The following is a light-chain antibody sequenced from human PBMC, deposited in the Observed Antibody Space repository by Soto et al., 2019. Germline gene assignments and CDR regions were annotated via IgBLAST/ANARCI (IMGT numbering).Light chain of an antibody. CDR2: ASS. V-gene: IGKV1-9*01. CDR3: QQLNTFPVT. J-gene: IGKJ5*01. Sequence: DIQLTQSPSFLSASVGDRVTISCRASQGSSSYLAWYQQTPGKAPKLLIYASSILQSGVPSRFSGSGSGTEFTLTISSLQPEYFATYYCQQLNTFPVTFGQGTRLAI. CDR1: QGSSSY.